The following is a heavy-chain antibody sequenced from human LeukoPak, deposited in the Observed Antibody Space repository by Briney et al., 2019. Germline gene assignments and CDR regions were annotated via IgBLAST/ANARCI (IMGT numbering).Heavy chain of an antibody. Sequence: GGSLKISCAAAGFAFADSAVHWVRQASGKGLEWVGCIRTKYNNYQTIYGASVKGRFVITRDDSGSTASLQMNSLGTEDSAMYFCIRHVEYLAPDSWGQGALVTVSS. CDR3: IRHVEYLAPDS. CDR1: GFAFADSA. V-gene: IGHV3-73*01. D-gene: IGHD2/OR15-2a*01. J-gene: IGHJ4*02. CDR2: IRTKYNNYQT.